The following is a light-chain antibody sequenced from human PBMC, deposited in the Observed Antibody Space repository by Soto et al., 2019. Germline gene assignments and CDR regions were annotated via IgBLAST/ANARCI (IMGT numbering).Light chain of an antibody. V-gene: IGKV1-5*01. J-gene: IGKJ1*01. Sequence: DIQLTQSSSTLPDSVVESVTITCRASQTISSWLAWYQQKPGKAPDLLIYDASRLAGGVPTRFSGSESGTEFTLTIGSLQPDDFATYFCQQYYNYSTFGQGTKVEIK. CDR2: DAS. CDR3: QQYYNYST. CDR1: QTISSW.